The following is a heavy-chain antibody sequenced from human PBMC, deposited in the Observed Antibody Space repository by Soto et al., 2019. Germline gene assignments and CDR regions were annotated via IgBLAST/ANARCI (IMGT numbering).Heavy chain of an antibody. CDR1: GLNFDDFA. Sequence: GGSLRLSCVGTGLNFDDFAMHWVRQAPGKGLEWVSGITWNSRVLAYADSVKGRFTISRDNARNSPYLQMDSLRDEDTALYYCAKGRYDFWSPYYFDSWGQGTLVTVS. CDR2: ITWNSRVL. D-gene: IGHD3-3*01. J-gene: IGHJ4*02. V-gene: IGHV3-9*01. CDR3: AKGRYDFWSPYYFDS.